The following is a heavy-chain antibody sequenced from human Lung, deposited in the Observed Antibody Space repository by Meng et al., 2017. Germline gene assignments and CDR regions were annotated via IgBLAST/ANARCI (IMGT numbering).Heavy chain of an antibody. D-gene: IGHD3-3*01. CDR2: IVSDGGIT. V-gene: IGHV3-74*01. CDR1: GFNFGDYI. CDR3: ARDLAWVLSDY. J-gene: IGHJ4*02. Sequence: EVQLVESGGRLVQPGGSLRLSGGDSGFNFGDYIMHWVRQSPGTGLEWISRIVSDGGITTSADSVKGRFTVSRDNAKNTLYLQMNSLGADDTAVYYCARDLAWVLSDYWGQGALVTVSS.